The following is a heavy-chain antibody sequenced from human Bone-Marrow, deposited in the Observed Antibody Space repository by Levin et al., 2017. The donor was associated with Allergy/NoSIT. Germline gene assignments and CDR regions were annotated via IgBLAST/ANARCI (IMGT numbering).Heavy chain of an antibody. CDR1: GFTFSSYS. Sequence: GESLKISCAASGFTFSSYSMNWVRQAPGKGLEWVSYISSSSSTIYYADSVKGRFTISRDNAKNSLYLQMNSLRDEDTAVYYCARDPYYGSGEFDYWGQGTLVTVSS. J-gene: IGHJ4*02. CDR2: ISSSSSTI. D-gene: IGHD3-10*01. V-gene: IGHV3-48*02. CDR3: ARDPYYGSGEFDY.